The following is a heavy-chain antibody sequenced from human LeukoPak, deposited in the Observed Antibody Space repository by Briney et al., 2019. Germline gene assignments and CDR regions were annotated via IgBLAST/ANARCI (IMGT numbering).Heavy chain of an antibody. CDR3: AKGRSGSYLYYFDY. CDR1: GFTVSSKY. J-gene: IGHJ4*02. CDR2: ISGSGGST. V-gene: IGHV3-23*01. D-gene: IGHD1-26*01. Sequence: GGSLRLSCAASGFTVSSKYMSWVRQAPGKGLEWVSAISGSGGSTYYADSVKGRFTISRDNSKNTLYLQMNSLRAEDTAVYYCAKGRSGSYLYYFDYWGQGTLVTVSS.